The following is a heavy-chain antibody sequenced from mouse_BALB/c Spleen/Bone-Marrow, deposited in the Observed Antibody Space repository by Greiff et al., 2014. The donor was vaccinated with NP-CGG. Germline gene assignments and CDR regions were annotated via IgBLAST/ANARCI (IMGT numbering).Heavy chain of an antibody. CDR1: GFTFSSFG. CDR2: ISSGSSTI. V-gene: IGHV5-17*02. CDR3: ARYGYYDAMDY. J-gene: IGHJ4*01. D-gene: IGHD2-2*01. Sequence: EVQLQQSGGGLVQPGGSRKLSCAASGFTFSSFGMHWVRQAPEKGLEWVAYISSGSSTIYYADTVKGRFTISRDKPKNTLFLQVTSLRSEDTAMYYCARYGYYDAMDYWGQGTSVTVSS.